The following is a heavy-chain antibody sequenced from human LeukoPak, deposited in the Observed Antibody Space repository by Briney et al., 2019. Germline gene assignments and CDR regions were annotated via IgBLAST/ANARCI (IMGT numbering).Heavy chain of an antibody. V-gene: IGHV3-9*03. CDR2: ISWNSGSI. CDR3: AKDKSNFWYFDL. CDR1: GFTFDDYA. D-gene: IGHD4-11*01. Sequence: GRSLRLSCAASGFTFDDYAMHWVRQAPGKGLEWVSGISWNSGSIGCADSVKGRFTISRDNAKNSLYLQMNSLRAEDMALYYCAKDKSNFWYFDLWGRGTLVTVSS. J-gene: IGHJ2*01.